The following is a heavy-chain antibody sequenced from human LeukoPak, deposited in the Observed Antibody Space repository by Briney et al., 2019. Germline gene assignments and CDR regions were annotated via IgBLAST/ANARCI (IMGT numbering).Heavy chain of an antibody. CDR1: GFTFSDYY. J-gene: IGHJ4*02. CDR3: ARDRQQLVLDY. V-gene: IGHV3-33*08. CDR2: IWYDGSNK. D-gene: IGHD6-13*01. Sequence: GGSLRLSCAASGFTFSDYYMSWIRQAPGKGLEWVAVIWYDGSNKYYADSVKGRFTISRDNSKNALYLQMNSLRAEDTAVYYCARDRQQLVLDYWGQGTLVTVSS.